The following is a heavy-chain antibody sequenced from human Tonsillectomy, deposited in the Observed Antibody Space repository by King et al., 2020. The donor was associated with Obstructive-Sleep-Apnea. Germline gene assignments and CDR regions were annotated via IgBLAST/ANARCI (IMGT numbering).Heavy chain of an antibody. J-gene: IGHJ6*02. CDR2: IYSGGST. V-gene: IGHV3-66*01. CDR3: ARDRGLTTLGEYYYGMDV. D-gene: IGHD3-10*01. CDR1: GFTVSSSY. Sequence: VQLVESGGGLVQPGGSLRLSCAASGFTVSSSYMSWVRQAPGKGLAWVSVIYSGGSTYYADSVTGRFTISRDNSKHTLDLQMNSLRGEDTAVYYCARDRGLTTLGEYYYGMDVWGQGTTVTVSS.